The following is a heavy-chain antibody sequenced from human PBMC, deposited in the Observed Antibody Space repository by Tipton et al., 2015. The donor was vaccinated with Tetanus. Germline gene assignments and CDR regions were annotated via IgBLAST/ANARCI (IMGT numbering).Heavy chain of an antibody. CDR3: AGVTAQRTELYFEH. CDR2: ISGSGTT. D-gene: IGHD2-8*02. CDR1: GASLRGGDYH. J-gene: IGHJ1*01. Sequence: TLSLTCTVSGASLRGGDYHWSWIRQPPGKGLEWLAYISGSGTTNSNYFLKSRITMTQDTSRNQFSLKLTSVTAADTAVYYCAGVTAQRTELYFEHWGQGTQVTVPS. V-gene: IGHV4-61*08.